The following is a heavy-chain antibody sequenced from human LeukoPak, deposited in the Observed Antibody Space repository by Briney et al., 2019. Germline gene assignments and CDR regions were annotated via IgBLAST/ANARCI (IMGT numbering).Heavy chain of an antibody. D-gene: IGHD5-18*01. CDR2: ISGSGGST. Sequence: PGGSLRLSCAASGFTFSSYAMSWVRQAPGKGLEWVSAISGSGGSTYYADSVKGRFTISRDNSKNTLYLQMNSLRAEDTAVYYCAKVGGGLYSYGPTFDYWGQGTLVTVSS. CDR1: GFTFSSYA. V-gene: IGHV3-23*01. CDR3: AKVGGGLYSYGPTFDY. J-gene: IGHJ4*02.